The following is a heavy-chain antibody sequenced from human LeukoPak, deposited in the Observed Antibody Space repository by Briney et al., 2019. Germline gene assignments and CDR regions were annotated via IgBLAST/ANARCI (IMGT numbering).Heavy chain of an antibody. CDR3: ARDLDWGAFDA. CDR2: ISRSGSTI. Sequence: GGSLRLSCAASGFTFSDCYMNWIRQAPGKGLEWVSYISRSGSTIYYADSVKGRFTVSRDNAKNLLYLQMNSLRAEDTALYYCARDLDWGAFDAWGQGTLVTVSS. V-gene: IGHV3-11*01. J-gene: IGHJ5*02. D-gene: IGHD3-9*01. CDR1: GFTFSDCY.